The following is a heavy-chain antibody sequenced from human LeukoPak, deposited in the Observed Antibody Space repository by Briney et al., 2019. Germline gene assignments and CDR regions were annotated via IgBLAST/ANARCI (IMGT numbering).Heavy chain of an antibody. Sequence: ASVKVSCKASGYTFTGYYMHWVRQAPGQGLEWMGWVNPNSGGTNYAQKFQGRVTMTRDTSISTAYMELSRLRSDDTAVYYCARVQRRWLQYLDYWGQGTLVTVSS. CDR2: VNPNSGGT. J-gene: IGHJ4*02. CDR1: GYTFTGYY. D-gene: IGHD5-24*01. CDR3: ARVQRRWLQYLDY. V-gene: IGHV1-2*02.